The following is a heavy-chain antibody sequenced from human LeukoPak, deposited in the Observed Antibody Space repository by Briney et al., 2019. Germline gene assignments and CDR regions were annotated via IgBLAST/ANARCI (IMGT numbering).Heavy chain of an antibody. V-gene: IGHV3-30*02. CDR2: IRYDGSNK. J-gene: IGHJ6*03. Sequence: PGGSLRLSCAASGFTFSSYGMHWVRQAPGKGLEWVAFIRYDGSNKYYADSVKGRFTISRDNSKNTLYLQMNSLRAEDTAVYYCARDFGRYYDSSGYSHYYYYIDVWGKGTTVTISS. CDR1: GFTFSSYG. CDR3: ARDFGRYYDSSGYSHYYYYIDV. D-gene: IGHD3-22*01.